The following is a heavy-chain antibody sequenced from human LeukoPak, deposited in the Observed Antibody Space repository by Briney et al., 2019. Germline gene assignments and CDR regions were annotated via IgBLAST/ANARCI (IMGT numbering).Heavy chain of an antibody. CDR2: ISDNGSET. D-gene: IGHD6-19*01. V-gene: IGHV3-30*04. CDR1: GLTFSRYA. CDR3: GRGSGWYAVDY. J-gene: IGHJ4*02. Sequence: GGSLRLSCAASGLTFSRYAMHGVRQAPGKGLEWVAVISDNGSETHYADSVQGRFSIPRDNSKNTVFLQMSSLRNEDTAVYYCGRGSGWYAVDYWGQGALVTVSS.